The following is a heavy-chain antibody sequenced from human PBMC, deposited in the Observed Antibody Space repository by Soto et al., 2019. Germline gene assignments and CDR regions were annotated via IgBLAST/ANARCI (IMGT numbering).Heavy chain of an antibody. V-gene: IGHV3-23*01. J-gene: IGHJ6*03. CDR1: GFTFSSYA. CDR2: ISGSGGST. CDR3: AKCMLYGYYYYMDV. D-gene: IGHD2-8*01. Sequence: GGSLRISCAASGFTFSSYAMSWVRQAPGKGLEWVSAISGSGGSTYYADSVKGRFTISRDNSKNTLYLQMNSLRAEDTAVYYCAKCMLYGYYYYMDVWGKGTTVTVSS.